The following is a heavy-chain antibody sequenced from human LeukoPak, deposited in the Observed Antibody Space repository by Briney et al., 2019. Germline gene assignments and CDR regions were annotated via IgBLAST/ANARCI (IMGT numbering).Heavy chain of an antibody. CDR2: IIPIFGTA. V-gene: IGHV1-69*05. J-gene: IGHJ4*02. D-gene: IGHD2-8*01. Sequence: GASVKVSCKASGGTFSSYAISWVRQAPGQGLEWMGGIIPIFGTANYAQKFQGRVTITTDESTSTAYMELSSLRSEDTAVYYCARGSRGYCTNGVCSYFDYWGQGTLVTVSS. CDR1: GGTFSSYA. CDR3: ARGSRGYCTNGVCSYFDY.